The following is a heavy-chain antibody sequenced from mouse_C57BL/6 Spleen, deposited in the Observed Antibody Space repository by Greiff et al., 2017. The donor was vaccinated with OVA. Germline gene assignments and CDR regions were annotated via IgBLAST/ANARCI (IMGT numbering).Heavy chain of an antibody. Sequence: VQLKQSVAELVRPGASVKLSCTASGFNIKNTYMHWVKQRPEQGLEWIGRIDPANGNTKYAPKFQGKATITADTSSNTAYLQLSSLTSEDTAIYYCARGEYYSNYGFAYWGQGTLVTVSA. CDR3: ARGEYYSNYGFAY. CDR2: IDPANGNT. D-gene: IGHD2-5*01. J-gene: IGHJ3*01. V-gene: IGHV14-3*01. CDR1: GFNIKNTY.